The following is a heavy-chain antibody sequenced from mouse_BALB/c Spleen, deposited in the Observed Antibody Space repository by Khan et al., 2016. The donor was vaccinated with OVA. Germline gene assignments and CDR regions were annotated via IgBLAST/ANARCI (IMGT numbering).Heavy chain of an antibody. D-gene: IGHD1-1*01. V-gene: IGHV3-2*02. CDR3: ARGNYYGYYFDY. Sequence: QLEESGPGLVQPSQSLSFTCTVTGYSITSGYAWNWIRQFPGNQLAWMGYISYTGVTSHPPSPKSRISNTRDTSKNQFFLQLTSVTTEDTATYYCARGNYYGYYFDYRGQGTTLTVSS. J-gene: IGHJ2*01. CDR2: ISYTGVT. CDR1: GYSITSGYA.